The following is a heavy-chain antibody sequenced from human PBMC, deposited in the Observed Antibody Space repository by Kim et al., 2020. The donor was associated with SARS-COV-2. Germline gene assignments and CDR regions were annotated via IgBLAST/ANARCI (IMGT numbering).Heavy chain of an antibody. J-gene: IGHJ4*02. Sequence: SETLSLTCAVYGGSFSGYYWSWIRQPPGKGLEWIGEINHSGSTNCNPSLKSRVTISVDTSKNQFSLKLSSVTAADTAVYYCASLCGGGSCSGDYWGQGTLVTVSS. CDR1: GGSFSGYY. CDR3: ASLCGGGSCSGDY. CDR2: INHSGST. D-gene: IGHD2-15*01. V-gene: IGHV4-34*01.